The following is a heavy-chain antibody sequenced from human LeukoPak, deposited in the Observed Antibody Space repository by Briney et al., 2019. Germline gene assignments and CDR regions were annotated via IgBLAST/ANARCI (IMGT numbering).Heavy chain of an antibody. V-gene: IGHV3-20*04. CDR2: INWNGGST. CDR1: GFTFDDYG. J-gene: IGHJ3*02. CDR3: ARERTSGRLDAFDI. D-gene: IGHD3-10*01. Sequence: PGGSLRLSCAASGFTFDDYGMSWVRQAPGKGLEWVSGINWNGGSTGYADSVKGRFTISRDNAKNSLYLQMNSLRAEDTALYYCARERTSGRLDAFDIWGQGTMVTVSS.